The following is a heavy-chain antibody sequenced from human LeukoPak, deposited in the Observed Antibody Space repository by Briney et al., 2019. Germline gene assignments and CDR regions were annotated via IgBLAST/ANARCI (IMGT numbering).Heavy chain of an antibody. J-gene: IGHJ4*02. V-gene: IGHV4-34*01. D-gene: IGHD2-15*01. CDR1: GGSFSGYY. CDR2: INHSGST. CDR3: ARVQGYCSGGSCYGNDY. Sequence: PSETLSLTCAVYGGSFSGYYWSWIRQPPGKGLEWIGEINHSGSTNYNPSLKSRVTISVDTSKNQLSLKLGSVTAADTAVYYCARVQGYCSGGSCYGNDYWGQGTLVTVSS.